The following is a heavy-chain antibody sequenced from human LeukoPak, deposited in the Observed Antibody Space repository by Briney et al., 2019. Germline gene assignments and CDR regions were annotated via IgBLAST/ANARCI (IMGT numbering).Heavy chain of an antibody. CDR2: IKADGSEK. CDR1: GFTFSRYS. CDR3: ARVNYWCFDY. J-gene: IGHJ4*02. D-gene: IGHD2-8*02. V-gene: IGHV3-7*04. Sequence: PGGSLRLSCAASGFTFSRYSMNWVRQAPGKGLEWVANIKADGSEKYYVDSVKGRFTISRDNAKNSLYLQMNSLRAEDTALYLCARVNYWCFDYWGQGTLVTVSS.